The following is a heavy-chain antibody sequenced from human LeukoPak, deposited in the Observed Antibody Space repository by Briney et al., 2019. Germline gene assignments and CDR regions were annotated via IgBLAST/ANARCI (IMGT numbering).Heavy chain of an antibody. D-gene: IGHD6-13*01. CDR2: IIPIFGTA. CDR3: ARSSIIAAAGPYYFDY. CDR1: GYIFTGYY. Sequence: ASVKVSCKASGYIFTGYYMHWVRQAPGQGLEWMGGIIPIFGTANYAQKFQGRVTITADKSTSTAYMELSSLRSEDTAVYYCARSSIIAAAGPYYFDYWGQGTLVTVSS. V-gene: IGHV1-69*06. J-gene: IGHJ4*02.